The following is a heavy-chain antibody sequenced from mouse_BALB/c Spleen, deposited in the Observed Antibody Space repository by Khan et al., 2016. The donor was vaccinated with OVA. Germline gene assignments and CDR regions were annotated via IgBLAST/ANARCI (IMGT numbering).Heavy chain of an antibody. D-gene: IGHD2-13*01. J-gene: IGHJ3*01. CDR1: GFTFSDYY. CDR2: ISDINSYI. Sequence: EVELVESGGGLMKPGGSLKLSCAASGFTFSDYYMYWVRQTPEKRLEWVATISDINSYIYYPDNVKGRFTISRDNAKNNLYLQMNSLTSEDTAMYYCIRGYYGDPFAYWGQGTLVTVSA. CDR3: IRGYYGDPFAY. V-gene: IGHV5-4*02.